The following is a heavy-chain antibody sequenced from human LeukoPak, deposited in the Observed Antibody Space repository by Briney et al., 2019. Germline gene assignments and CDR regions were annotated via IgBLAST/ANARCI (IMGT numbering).Heavy chain of an antibody. CDR3: ARVDSRTAQFDY. CDR1: GFNVSSNY. J-gene: IGHJ4*02. V-gene: IGHV3-66*01. Sequence: PGGSLRLSCAVSGFNVSSNYLNWVRQAPGKGSEWVSVIYSGGSTYYADSVKGRFTISRDNSKNTLYLQMNSLRAEDTAVYHCARVDSRTAQFDYWGQGTLVTVSS. CDR2: IYSGGST. D-gene: IGHD6-13*01.